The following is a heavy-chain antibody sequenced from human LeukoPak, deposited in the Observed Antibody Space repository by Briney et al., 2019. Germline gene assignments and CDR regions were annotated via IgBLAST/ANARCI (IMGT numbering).Heavy chain of an antibody. CDR1: GDSINNYY. D-gene: IGHD3-9*01. V-gene: IGHV4-34*01. Sequence: PSETLSLTCTVSGDSINNYYWSWIRQPPGKGLEWIGEINHSGSTNYNPSLKSRVTISVDTSKNQFSLKLSSVTAADTAVYYCARGRVLRYFGYWGQGTLVTVSS. CDR2: INHSGST. J-gene: IGHJ4*02. CDR3: ARGRVLRYFGY.